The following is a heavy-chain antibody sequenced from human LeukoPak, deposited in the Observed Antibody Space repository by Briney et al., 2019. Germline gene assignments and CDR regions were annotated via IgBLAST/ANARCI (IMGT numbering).Heavy chain of an antibody. CDR2: ISAYNGNT. CDR1: GYTFTSYG. V-gene: IGHV1-18*01. J-gene: IGHJ6*02. D-gene: IGHD1-26*01. Sequence: ASVKVSCKASGYTFTSYGISWVRQAPGQGLEWMGWISAYNGNTNYAQKLQGRVTMTTDTSTSTAYMELRSLRSDDTAVYYCARDVYTPSQLAGATYYYYYGMDVWGQGTTVTVSS. CDR3: ARDVYTPSQLAGATYYYYYGMDV.